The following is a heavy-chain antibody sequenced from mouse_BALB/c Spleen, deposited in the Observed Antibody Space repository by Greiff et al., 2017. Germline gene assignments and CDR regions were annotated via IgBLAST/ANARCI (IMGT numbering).Heavy chain of an antibody. CDR2: IYPGNVNT. CDR1: GYTFTSYY. D-gene: IGHD2-4*01. CDR3: ARCDYDHYAMDY. V-gene: IGHV1S56*01. J-gene: IGHJ4*01. Sequence: VQLQESGPELVKPGASVRISCKASGYTFTSYYIHWVKQRPGQGLEWIGWIYPGNVNTKYNEKFKGKATLTADKSSSTAYMQLSSLTSEDSAVYFCARCDYDHYAMDYWGQGTSVTVSS.